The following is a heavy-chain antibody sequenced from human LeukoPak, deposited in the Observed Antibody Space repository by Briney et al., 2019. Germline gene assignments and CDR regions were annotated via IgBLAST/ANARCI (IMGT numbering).Heavy chain of an antibody. CDR3: ARGDFAAADYYFDY. Sequence: ASVKVSCKASGYTFTSYDINWVRQATGQGLEWMGWMNPNSGNTGYAQKFQGRVTMTRNTSISTAYMELSSLRSEDTAVYYCARGDFAAADYYFDYWGQGTPVTVSS. D-gene: IGHD6-13*01. V-gene: IGHV1-8*01. CDR1: GYTFTSYD. CDR2: MNPNSGNT. J-gene: IGHJ4*02.